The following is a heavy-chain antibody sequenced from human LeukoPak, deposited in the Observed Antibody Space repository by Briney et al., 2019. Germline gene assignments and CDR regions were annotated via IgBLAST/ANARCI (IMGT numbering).Heavy chain of an antibody. D-gene: IGHD2-2*01. CDR3: AREVLGYCSSTCCPWGYGMDV. CDR2: IIPIFGTA. V-gene: IGHV1-69*01. Sequence: ASVKVSCKASGGTFSSYAISWVRQAPGQGLEWMGGIIPIFGTANYAQKFQGRVTITADESTSTAYMELSSLRSEDTAVYYCAREVLGYCSSTCCPWGYGMDVWGKGTTVTVSS. CDR1: GGTFSSYA. J-gene: IGHJ6*04.